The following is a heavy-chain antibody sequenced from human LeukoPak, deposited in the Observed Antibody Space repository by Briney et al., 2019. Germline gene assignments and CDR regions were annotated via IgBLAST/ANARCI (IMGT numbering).Heavy chain of an antibody. V-gene: IGHV3-21*01. J-gene: IGHJ4*02. D-gene: IGHD3-22*01. CDR2: ISSSSSFR. CDR1: GFHFSSHS. Sequence: GGSLRLPRASSGFHFSSHSMNGAPHAPAKGVEWVSSISSSSSFRYYADSVKGRFTISRDNAKNSLYLQINSLRAEDTGVYYCARESSGYFYWGQGTLVTVSS. CDR3: ARESSGYFY.